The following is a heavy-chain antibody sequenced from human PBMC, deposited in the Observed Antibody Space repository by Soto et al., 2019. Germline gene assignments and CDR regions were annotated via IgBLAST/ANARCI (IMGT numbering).Heavy chain of an antibody. CDR1: EFTFSSYA. CDR3: AKKGQGTYHYDY. V-gene: IGHV3-23*01. Sequence: EVQLLESGGGLVQPGGSLILSCAASEFTFSSYAMSWVRQAPGKGLEWVSGISGSGGSTYYADSVKGRFTISRDSSKNTLYLQMNSLGAEDTAVYYCAKKGQGTYHYDYWGQGTLVTVSS. J-gene: IGHJ4*02. CDR2: ISGSGGST. D-gene: IGHD2-2*01.